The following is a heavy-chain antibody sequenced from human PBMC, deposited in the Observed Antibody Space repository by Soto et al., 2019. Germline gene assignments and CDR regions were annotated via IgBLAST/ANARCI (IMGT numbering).Heavy chain of an antibody. Sequence: SETLSLTCTVSGGSVSSGSYYWSWIRQPPGKGLEWIGYIYYSGSTNYNPSLKSRVTISVDTSKNQFSLKLSSVTAADTAVYYCARASPXAPVYSSSYYYYYGMDVWGQGTTVTVSS. CDR2: IYYSGST. D-gene: IGHD6-6*01. V-gene: IGHV4-61*01. J-gene: IGHJ6*02. CDR3: ARASPXAPVYSSSYYYYYGMDV. CDR1: GGSVSSGSYY.